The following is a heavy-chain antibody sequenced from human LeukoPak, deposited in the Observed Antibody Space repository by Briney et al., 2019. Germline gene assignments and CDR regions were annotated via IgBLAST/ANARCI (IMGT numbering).Heavy chain of an antibody. CDR3: AKVGSGWYGVDY. CDR1: GIIFSGYG. J-gene: IGHJ4*02. D-gene: IGHD6-19*01. V-gene: IGHV3-30*02. Sequence: GGSLRLSCEVSGIIFSGYGIYWVRQAPGKGLEWVAFIRYDGTNKYYADSVKGRFTISRDNSNNTLYLQMNSLRVEDTAVYYCAKVGSGWYGVDYWGQGTLVTVSS. CDR2: IRYDGTNK.